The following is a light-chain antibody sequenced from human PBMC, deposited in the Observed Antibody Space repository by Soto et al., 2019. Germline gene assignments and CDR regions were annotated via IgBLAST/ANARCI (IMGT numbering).Light chain of an antibody. J-gene: IGKJ3*01. V-gene: IGKV3-20*01. CDR1: QSVSSDY. Sequence: EIVLTQSPGTLSLSPGERATLSCRASQSVSSDYLAWYQQKPGQTPKVLIYRASSRATGIPDRFSGSGSGTDFTLTISRLEPDDFATYYCQQYNSYLFGPGTKLDIK. CDR2: RAS. CDR3: QQYNSYL.